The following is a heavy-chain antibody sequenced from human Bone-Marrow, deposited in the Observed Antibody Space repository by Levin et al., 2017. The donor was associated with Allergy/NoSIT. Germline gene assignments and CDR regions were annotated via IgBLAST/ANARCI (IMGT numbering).Heavy chain of an antibody. V-gene: IGHV4-30-2*06. CDR2: IFHSGST. J-gene: IGHJ6*02. Sequence: SETLSLTCTVSGGSISSSVHSWNWIRQSPGTGLEWIGYIFHSGSTFYNPSLKSRVTISLDRSKNLVSLKLSSVTAADTAVYYCVRDRPGDYYGLDVWGQGTTVTVSS. CDR1: GGSISSSVHS. CDR3: VRDRPGDYYGLDV.